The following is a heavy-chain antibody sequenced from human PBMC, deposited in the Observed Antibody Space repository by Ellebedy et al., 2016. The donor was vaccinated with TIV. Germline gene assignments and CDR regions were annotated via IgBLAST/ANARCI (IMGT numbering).Heavy chain of an antibody. Sequence: GESLKISCGTSGFTFSNYWMTWVRQAPGKGLEWVANIKQDGSEKYYVDSVMGRFSIFRDNTKNSLYLQMNSLTDEDTAVYYCARDQWLGRAYYFDSWGQGTLVTVSS. D-gene: IGHD6-19*01. V-gene: IGHV3-7*01. CDR3: ARDQWLGRAYYFDS. CDR1: GFTFSNYW. CDR2: IKQDGSEK. J-gene: IGHJ4*02.